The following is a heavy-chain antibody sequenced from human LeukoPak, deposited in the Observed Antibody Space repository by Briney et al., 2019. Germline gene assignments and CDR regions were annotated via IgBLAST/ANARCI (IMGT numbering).Heavy chain of an antibody. J-gene: IGHJ4*02. CDR2: VSGGGTT. Sequence: GGSLRVSCAASGFTISGNYMAWVRQAPVKGLEWVSVVSGGGTTDYADSVKGRFTISRDDSKNTLYLQMNSLRAEDTAVYYCARAPAGHVLDFWGQGSLVTVSS. CDR3: ARAPAGHVLDF. CDR1: GFTISGNY. V-gene: IGHV3-53*01. D-gene: IGHD6-6*01.